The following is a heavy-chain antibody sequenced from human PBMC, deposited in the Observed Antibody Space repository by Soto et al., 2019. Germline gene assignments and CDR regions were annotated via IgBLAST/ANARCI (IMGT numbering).Heavy chain of an antibody. J-gene: IGHJ5*02. CDR2: IYSDDDP. D-gene: IGHD2-15*01. CDR3: ANTGRDGSWFDP. V-gene: IGHV2-70*04. Sequence: SGSTPVNPTQTATLTCTISGFSLSTSGMRGSWIRQPPGKALEWLAPIYSDDDPFYRTSRRTRLTISKDTSHNQLVLTLTNKDPVDTATYYCANTGRDGSWFDPWGQGTLVTVSS. CDR1: GFSLSTSGMR.